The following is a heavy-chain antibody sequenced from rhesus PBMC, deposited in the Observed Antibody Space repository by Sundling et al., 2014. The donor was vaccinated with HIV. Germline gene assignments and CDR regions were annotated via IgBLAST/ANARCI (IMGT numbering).Heavy chain of an antibody. J-gene: IGHJ4*01. CDR1: GFTFSSYG. CDR2: INSASNYI. V-gene: IGHV3-136*01. D-gene: IGHD6-31*01. Sequence: EVQLVETGGGLVQPGRSLKLSCAASGFTFSSYGMSWVRQAPGKGLEWVSAINSASNYISYADSVKGRFTISRDNAKNSLSLQMNSLRAEDTAVYYCTRGIAAAAFDYWGQGVLVTVSS. CDR3: TRGIAAAAFDY.